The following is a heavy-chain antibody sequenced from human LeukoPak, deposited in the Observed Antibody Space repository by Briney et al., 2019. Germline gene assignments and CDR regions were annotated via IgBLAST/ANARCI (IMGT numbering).Heavy chain of an antibody. CDR1: GGSMSSYY. Sequence: SETLSLTCTVSGGSMSSYYWSWIRQPPRKGMEWIGYIYYSGSTNYNPSLKSRVTISVDTSKNQFSLKLSSVTAADTAVYYCARVSGYDWESFYDYWGQGTLVTVSS. J-gene: IGHJ4*02. CDR2: IYYSGST. V-gene: IGHV4-59*01. CDR3: ARVSGYDWESFYDY. D-gene: IGHD5-12*01.